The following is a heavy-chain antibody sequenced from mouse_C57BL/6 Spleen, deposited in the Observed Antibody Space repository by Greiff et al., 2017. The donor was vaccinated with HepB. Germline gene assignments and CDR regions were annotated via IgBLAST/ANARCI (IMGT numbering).Heavy chain of an antibody. J-gene: IGHJ4*01. Sequence: EVKLVESGTVLARPGASVKMSCKTSGYTFTSYWMHWVKQRPGQGLEWIGAIYPGNSDTSYNQKFKGKAKLTAVTSASTAYMELSSLTNEDSAVYYCTEGDGYYAMDYWGQGTSVTVSS. D-gene: IGHD2-3*01. V-gene: IGHV1-5*01. CDR2: IYPGNSDT. CDR3: TEGDGYYAMDY. CDR1: GYTFTSYW.